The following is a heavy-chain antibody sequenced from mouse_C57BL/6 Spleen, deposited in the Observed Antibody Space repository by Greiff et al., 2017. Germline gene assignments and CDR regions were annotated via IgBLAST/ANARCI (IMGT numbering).Heavy chain of an antibody. Sequence: EVKLMESGAELVRPGASVKLSCTASGFNIKDDYMHWVKQRPEQGLEWIGWIDPANGDTEYASKFQGKATITADTSSKPAYLQLSSLTSEDTAVYYCTTDYSNPYYFDYWGQGTTLTVSS. V-gene: IGHV14-4*01. CDR2: IDPANGDT. CDR3: TTDYSNPYYFDY. J-gene: IGHJ2*01. CDR1: GFNIKDDY. D-gene: IGHD2-5*01.